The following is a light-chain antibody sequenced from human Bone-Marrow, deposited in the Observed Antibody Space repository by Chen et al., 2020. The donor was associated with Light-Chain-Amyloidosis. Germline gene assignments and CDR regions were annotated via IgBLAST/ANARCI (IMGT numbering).Light chain of an antibody. CDR3: SSYTSSSTLV. J-gene: IGLJ2*01. Sequence: QSALTQPASVSGSPGQSITISCTGTSSDVGGYNYVSWYQQHPGKAPNLMIYDVSNRPSGVSNPFSGSKSGNTASLTISGLQAEDEADYYCSSYTSSSTLVFGGGTKLTVL. V-gene: IGLV2-14*03. CDR2: DVS. CDR1: SSDVGGYNY.